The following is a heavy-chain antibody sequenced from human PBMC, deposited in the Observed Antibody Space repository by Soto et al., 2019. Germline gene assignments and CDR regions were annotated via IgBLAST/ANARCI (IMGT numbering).Heavy chain of an antibody. CDR2: FDPEDGET. V-gene: IGHV1-24*01. Sequence: XSVKVSCKASGYTFTSYAMHWVRQAPGQRLEWMGGFDPEDGETIYAQKFQGRVTMTEDTSTDTAYMELSSLRSEDTAVYYCATVVAVPVPDAFDIWGQGTMVTVSS. CDR1: GYTFTSYA. CDR3: ATVVAVPVPDAFDI. D-gene: IGHD2-2*01. J-gene: IGHJ3*02.